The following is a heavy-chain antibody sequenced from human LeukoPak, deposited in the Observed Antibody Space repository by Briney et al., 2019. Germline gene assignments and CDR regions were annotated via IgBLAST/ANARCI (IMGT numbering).Heavy chain of an antibody. CDR3: ASYNSSYYWDDAFDI. Sequence: TLTLTCTVSGGSITRGRYYWSWIRQPAGKGLEWIGRIYTSGSAKSNPSLKSLVTIPVATYKNQLFLKLNSVTATDTAVYYCASYNSSYYWDDAFDIWGQGTMVTVSS. CDR1: GGSITRGRYY. D-gene: IGHD3-22*01. J-gene: IGHJ3*02. V-gene: IGHV4-61*02. CDR2: IYTSGSA.